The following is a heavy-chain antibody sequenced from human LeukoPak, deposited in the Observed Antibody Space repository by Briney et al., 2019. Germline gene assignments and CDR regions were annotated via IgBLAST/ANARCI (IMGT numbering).Heavy chain of an antibody. CDR1: GYTFTSYG. D-gene: IGHD5-12*01. CDR3: AREDNGYYSDYYTDV. Sequence: ASVKVSCKASGYTFTSYGISWVRQAPGQGLEWMGWISAYNGNTNYAQKLQGRVTMTTDTSTSTAYMELRSLRSDDTAVYYCAREDNGYYSDYYTDVWGKGTTVTVSS. CDR2: ISAYNGNT. J-gene: IGHJ6*03. V-gene: IGHV1-18*01.